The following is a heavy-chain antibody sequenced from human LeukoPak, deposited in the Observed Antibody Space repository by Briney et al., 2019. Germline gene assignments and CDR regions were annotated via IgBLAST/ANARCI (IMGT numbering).Heavy chain of an antibody. J-gene: IGHJ4*02. CDR3: AKDAAGPEY. Sequence: GGSLRLSCAASGFTFSNYAMSWVRQAPGKGLEWVSGISGSGSNTYYADSVKGRFTISRDNSKNTLYLQMNSLRAEDTAVYYCAKDAAGPEYWGQGTLVTVST. CDR1: GFTFSNYA. D-gene: IGHD6-13*01. V-gene: IGHV3-23*01. CDR2: ISGSGSNT.